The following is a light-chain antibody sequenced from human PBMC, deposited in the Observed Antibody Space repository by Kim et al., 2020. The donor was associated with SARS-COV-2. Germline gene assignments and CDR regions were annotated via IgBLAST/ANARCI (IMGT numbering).Light chain of an antibody. Sequence: GQRVTLSCSVSMSRLEGHSVNRYQQLPATAPQLLIYSNNQRPSGVPDRFSGSKSGTSASLAISGLQSEDEADYYCAAWDDSLNGVVFGGGTQLTVL. CDR1: MSRLEGHS. CDR2: SNN. CDR3: AAWDDSLNGVV. J-gene: IGLJ2*01. V-gene: IGLV1-44*01.